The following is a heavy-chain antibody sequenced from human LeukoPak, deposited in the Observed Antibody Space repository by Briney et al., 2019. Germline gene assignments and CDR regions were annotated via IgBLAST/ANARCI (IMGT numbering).Heavy chain of an antibody. D-gene: IGHD3-22*01. Sequence: ASVKVSCKASGYTFTSYGISWVRQAPGKGLEWMGWISAYNGNTNYAQKLQGRVTMTTDTSTSTAYMELRSLRSDDTAVYYCARDVGVVVITSADFDYWGQGTLVTVSS. CDR3: ARDVGVVVITSADFDY. CDR1: GYTFTSYG. J-gene: IGHJ4*02. V-gene: IGHV1-18*01. CDR2: ISAYNGNT.